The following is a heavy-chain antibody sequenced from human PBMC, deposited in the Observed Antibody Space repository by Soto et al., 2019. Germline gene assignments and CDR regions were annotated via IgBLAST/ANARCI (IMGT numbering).Heavy chain of an antibody. V-gene: IGHV4-31*03. Sequence: SETLSLTCTVSGDSISRGGYYWSLIRQHPGKGLEWIGYIYYSGSTYYNPSLKSRVTISVDTSKNQFSLKLSTVTAADTAVYYCARSAAAGTDYWGQGTLVTVSS. CDR3: ARSAAAGTDY. D-gene: IGHD6-13*01. J-gene: IGHJ4*02. CDR2: IYYSGST. CDR1: GDSISRGGYY.